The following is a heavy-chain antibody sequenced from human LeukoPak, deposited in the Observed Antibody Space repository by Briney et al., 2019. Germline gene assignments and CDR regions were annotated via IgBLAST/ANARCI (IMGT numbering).Heavy chain of an antibody. V-gene: IGHV4-59*01. D-gene: IGHD5-24*01. CDR1: GGSISSYS. CDR3: ARDRDPNWFDP. Sequence: SETLSLTCTVSGGSISSYSWSWIRQPPGKGLEWIGYIYYSGSTNYNPSLKSRVTISVDTSKNQFSLKLSSVTAADTAVYYCARDRDPNWFDPWGQGTLVTVSS. CDR2: IYYSGST. J-gene: IGHJ5*01.